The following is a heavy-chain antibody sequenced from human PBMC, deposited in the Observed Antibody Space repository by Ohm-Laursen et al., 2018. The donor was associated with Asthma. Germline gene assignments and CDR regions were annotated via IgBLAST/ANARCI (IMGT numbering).Heavy chain of an antibody. J-gene: IGHJ4*02. CDR3: ARAPSLYNRLTH. CDR1: GFTFSSYA. V-gene: IGHV3-30-3*01. D-gene: IGHD1-14*01. CDR2: ISYDGSNK. Sequence: SLRLSCSASGFTFSSYAMHWVRQAPGKGLEWVAVISYDGSNKYYADSVKGRFTISRDNSKNTLYLQMNSLRAEDTAVYYCARAPSLYNRLTHWGQGTLVTVSS.